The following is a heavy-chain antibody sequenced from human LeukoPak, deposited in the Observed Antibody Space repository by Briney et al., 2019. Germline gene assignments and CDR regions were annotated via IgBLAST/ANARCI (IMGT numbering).Heavy chain of an antibody. CDR2: IRSKAYGGTT. J-gene: IGHJ6*03. CDR1: GFTFGDYA. Sequence: PGGSLRLSCTASGFTFGDYAMSWVRQAPGKGLEWVGFIRSKAYGGTTEYAASVKGRFTISRDDSKSIAYLQMNSLKTEDTAVYYCTCIAAAGNLPYYYYYMDVWGKGTTVTVSS. D-gene: IGHD6-13*01. CDR3: TCIAAAGNLPYYYYYMDV. V-gene: IGHV3-49*04.